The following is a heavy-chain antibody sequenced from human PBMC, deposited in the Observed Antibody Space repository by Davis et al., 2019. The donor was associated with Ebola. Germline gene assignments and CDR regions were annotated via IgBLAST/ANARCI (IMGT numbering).Heavy chain of an antibody. D-gene: IGHD4-17*01. CDR1: GFTFSDYY. CDR2: ISSSGSTI. V-gene: IGHV3-11*01. Sequence: GESLKISCAASGFTFSDYYMSWIRQAPGKGLEWVSYISSSGSTIYYADSVKGRFTISRDNAKNSLYLQMNSLRAEDTAVYYCARGYGDYTAYYYYYGMDVWGQGTTVTVSS. CDR3: ARGYGDYTAYYYYYGMDV. J-gene: IGHJ6*02.